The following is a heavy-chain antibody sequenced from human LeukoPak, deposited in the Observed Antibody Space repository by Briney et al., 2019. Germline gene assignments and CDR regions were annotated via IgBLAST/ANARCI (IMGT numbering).Heavy chain of an antibody. CDR3: AKDIPVSTMIVVVITRDAFDI. Sequence: GGSLRLSCAASGFTFSSYAMSWVRQAPGKGLEWVSAISGSGGSTYYADSVKGRFTISRDNSKNTLYLQMNSLRAEDTAVYYCAKDIPVSTMIVVVITRDAFDIWGQGTMVTVSS. CDR2: ISGSGGST. CDR1: GFTFSSYA. J-gene: IGHJ3*02. D-gene: IGHD3-22*01. V-gene: IGHV3-23*01.